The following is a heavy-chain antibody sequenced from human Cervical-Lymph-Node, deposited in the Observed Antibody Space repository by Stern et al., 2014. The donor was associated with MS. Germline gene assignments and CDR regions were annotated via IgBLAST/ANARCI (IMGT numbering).Heavy chain of an antibody. CDR3: ARHVQGFDY. Sequence: EVQLVQSGAEVKKPGEALQISCKLSGYSFTIYYIAWVRQMPGKGLEWMGVVYPYASDTTYSPSFQAQVTISADKSITTASLQWSSLRASDTAMYYCARHVQGFDYWGQGTLVTVSS. CDR2: VYPYASDT. J-gene: IGHJ4*02. CDR1: GYSFTIYY. V-gene: IGHV5-51*01.